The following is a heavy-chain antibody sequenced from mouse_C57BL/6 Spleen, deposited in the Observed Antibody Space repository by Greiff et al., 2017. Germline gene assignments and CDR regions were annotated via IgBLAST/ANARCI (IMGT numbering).Heavy chain of an antibody. CDR2: IWRGGST. Sequence: QVQLKQSGPGLVQPSQSLSITCTVSGFSLTSYGVHWVRQSPGKGLEWLGVIWRGGSTDYNAAFMSRLSITKDNSKSQVFFKMNSLQADDTAIYYCAKNSQTSTVAYGFDYWGQGTTLTVSS. CDR1: GFSLTSYG. CDR3: AKNSQTSTVAYGFDY. J-gene: IGHJ2*01. V-gene: IGHV2-5*01. D-gene: IGHD1-1*01.